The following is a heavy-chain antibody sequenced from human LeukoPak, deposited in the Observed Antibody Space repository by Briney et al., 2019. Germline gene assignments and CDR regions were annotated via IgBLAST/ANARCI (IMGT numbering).Heavy chain of an antibody. CDR2: ISSSSSSYI. J-gene: IGHJ4*02. D-gene: IGHD5-24*01. CDR3: ARDGVRDGLYFDR. Sequence: TPGGSLRLSCAASGFTFSSYSMNWVRQAPGKGLEWVSSISSSSSSYIYYADSVKGRFTISRDNAKNSLYLQMNSLRAEDTAVYSCARDGVRDGLYFDRWGQGTLVTVSS. V-gene: IGHV3-21*01. CDR1: GFTFSSYS.